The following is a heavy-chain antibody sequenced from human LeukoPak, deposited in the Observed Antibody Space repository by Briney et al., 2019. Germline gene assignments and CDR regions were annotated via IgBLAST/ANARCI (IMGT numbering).Heavy chain of an antibody. D-gene: IGHD5-18*01. J-gene: IGHJ4*02. V-gene: IGHV1-18*01. Sequence: ASVKVSCKASGYTFTSYGISWVRQAPGQGLEWMGWISAYNGNTDYAQKFRDRVTMTTDTSTSTAYMELRSLRSDDTAVYYCARDGIEDTVMVTAKIDYWGQGTLVTVSS. CDR1: GYTFTSYG. CDR2: ISAYNGNT. CDR3: ARDGIEDTVMVTAKIDY.